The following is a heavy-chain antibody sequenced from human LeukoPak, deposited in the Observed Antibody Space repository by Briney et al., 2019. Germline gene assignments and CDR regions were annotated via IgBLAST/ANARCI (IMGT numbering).Heavy chain of an antibody. V-gene: IGHV4-4*07. CDR3: ARAIPMVRGVIIEDY. D-gene: IGHD3-10*01. J-gene: IGHJ4*02. Sequence: SETQSLTCTVSGGSISSYYRSWIRQPAGKGLEWIGRIYTSGSTNYNPSLKSRVTMSVDTSKNQFSLKLSSVTAADTAVYYCARAIPMVRGVIIEDYWGQGTLVTVSS. CDR2: IYTSGST. CDR1: GGSISSYY.